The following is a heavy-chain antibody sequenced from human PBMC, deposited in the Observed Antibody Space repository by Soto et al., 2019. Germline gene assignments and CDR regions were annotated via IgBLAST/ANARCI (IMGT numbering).Heavy chain of an antibody. CDR1: GGSISSGGYY. J-gene: IGHJ4*02. D-gene: IGHD4-17*01. CDR2: IYYSGST. CDR3: ASLDYGDYVFGY. Sequence: PSETLSLTCTVSGGSISSGGYYWSWIRQHPGKGLEWIGYIYYSGSTYYNPSLKSRVTISVDTSKNQFSLKLSSVTAADTAVYYCASLDYGDYVFGYWGQGTLVTVSS. V-gene: IGHV4-31*03.